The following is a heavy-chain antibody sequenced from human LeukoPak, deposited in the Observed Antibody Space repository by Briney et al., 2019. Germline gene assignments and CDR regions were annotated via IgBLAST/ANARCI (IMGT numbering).Heavy chain of an antibody. CDR2: IYYSGST. CDR3: ARGGSYYGNWFDP. Sequence: SETLSLTCTVSGGSISSYYWSWIRQPPGKGLGWIGYIYYSGSTNYNPSLKSRVTISVDTSKNQFSLKLSSVIAADTAVYYCARGGSYYGNWFDPWGQGTLVTVSS. D-gene: IGHD3-10*01. V-gene: IGHV4-59*01. J-gene: IGHJ5*02. CDR1: GGSISSYY.